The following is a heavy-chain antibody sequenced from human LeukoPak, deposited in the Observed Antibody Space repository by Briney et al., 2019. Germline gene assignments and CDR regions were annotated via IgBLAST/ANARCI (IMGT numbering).Heavy chain of an antibody. D-gene: IGHD3-3*01. Sequence: SQTLSLTCAVSGGSIRSGGYSWSWIRQPPGKGLEWIGYIYHSGSTYYNPSLKSRVTISVDRSKNQFSLKLSSVTAADTAVYYCARARGWSGYLIPYYFDYWGQGTLVTVSS. CDR3: ARARGWSGYLIPYYFDY. V-gene: IGHV4-30-2*01. CDR2: IYHSGST. CDR1: GGSIRSGGYS. J-gene: IGHJ4*02.